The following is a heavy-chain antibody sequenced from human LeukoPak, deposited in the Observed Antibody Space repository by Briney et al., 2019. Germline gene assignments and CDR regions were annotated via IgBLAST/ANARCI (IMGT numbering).Heavy chain of an antibody. CDR2: ISSSGSTI. V-gene: IGHV3-48*03. CDR1: GFTFSSYE. D-gene: IGHD1-1*01. CDR3: ARGNAWRVRWFDP. Sequence: PGGSLRLSCAASGFTFSSYEMNWVRQAPGKGLEWVSYISSSGSTIYYADSVKGRFTISRDNAKNSLYLQMNSLRAEDTAVYYCARGNAWRVRWFDPWGQGTLVTVSS. J-gene: IGHJ5*02.